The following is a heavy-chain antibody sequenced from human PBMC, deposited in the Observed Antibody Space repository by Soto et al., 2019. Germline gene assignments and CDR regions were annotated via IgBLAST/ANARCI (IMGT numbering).Heavy chain of an antibody. V-gene: IGHV3-30-3*01. Sequence: QVQLVESGGGVVQPGRSLRLSCAASGFTFSSYAMHWVRQAPGKGLEWVAVISYDGSNKYYADSVKGRFTISRDNAKNTQYLQMNSLRAEDTAVYYGARGLHEEWLGGGGFDYWGQGTLVTVSS. CDR1: GFTFSSYA. CDR3: ARGLHEEWLGGGGFDY. CDR2: ISYDGSNK. J-gene: IGHJ4*02. D-gene: IGHD5-12*01.